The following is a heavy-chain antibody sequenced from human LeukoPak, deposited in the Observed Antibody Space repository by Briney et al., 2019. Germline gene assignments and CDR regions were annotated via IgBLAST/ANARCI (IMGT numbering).Heavy chain of an antibody. CDR3: ARQCLYCSSTSCYFFCGMDV. CDR1: GGSISSYY. D-gene: IGHD2-2*01. V-gene: IGHV4-39*01. Sequence: SETLSLTCTVSGGSISSYYWGWIRQPPGKGLEWIGSIYYSGSTYYNPSLKSRVTISVDTSKNQFSLKLSSVTAADTAVYYCARQCLYCSSTSCYFFCGMDVWGQGTTVTVSS. CDR2: IYYSGST. J-gene: IGHJ6*02.